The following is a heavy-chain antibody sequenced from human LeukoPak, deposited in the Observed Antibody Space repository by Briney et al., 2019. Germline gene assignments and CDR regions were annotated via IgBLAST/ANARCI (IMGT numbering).Heavy chain of an antibody. CDR1: GFTFSSYE. Sequence: GGSLRLSCAASGFTFSSYEMNWVGQAPGKGLEWVSYISSSGSTIYYADSVKGRFTISRDNAKNSLYLQMNSLRAEDTAVYYCARDRGVRYYGSGSYYYYYGMDVWGQGTTVTVSS. CDR2: ISSSGSTI. V-gene: IGHV3-48*03. J-gene: IGHJ6*02. D-gene: IGHD3-10*01. CDR3: ARDRGVRYYGSGSYYYYYGMDV.